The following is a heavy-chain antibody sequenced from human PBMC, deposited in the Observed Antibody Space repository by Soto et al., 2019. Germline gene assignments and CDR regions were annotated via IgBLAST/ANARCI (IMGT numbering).Heavy chain of an antibody. J-gene: IGHJ4*02. CDR3: ARDQPGYSYGYGLGY. D-gene: IGHD5-18*01. Sequence: EVQLVESGGGLVKPGGSLRLSCAASGFTFSSYSMNWVRQAPGKGLEWVSSISSSSSYIYYADSVKGRFTISRDNAKTSLYLQMNSLRAEDTAVYYCARDQPGYSYGYGLGYCGQGTLVTVSS. V-gene: IGHV3-21*01. CDR1: GFTFSSYS. CDR2: ISSSSSYI.